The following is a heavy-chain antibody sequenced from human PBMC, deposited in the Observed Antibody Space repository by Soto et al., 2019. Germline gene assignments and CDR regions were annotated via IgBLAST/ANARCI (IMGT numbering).Heavy chain of an antibody. V-gene: IGHV1-3*01. CDR1: GYNLSSYA. CDR2: INAGNGNT. D-gene: IGHD2-15*01. J-gene: IGHJ4*02. CDR3: ARGCSGGICYVFDY. Sequence: GASVKVNCKASGYNLSSYAMNWVRQAPGQRLEWMGWINAGNGNTKYSQKFQGRVTITRDTSASTAYMELSSLRSEDTAVYFCARGCSGGICYVFDYWGQGTQVTVSS.